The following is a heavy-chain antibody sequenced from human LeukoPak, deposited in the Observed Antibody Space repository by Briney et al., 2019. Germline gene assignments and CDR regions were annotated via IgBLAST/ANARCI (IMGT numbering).Heavy chain of an antibody. D-gene: IGHD3-22*01. CDR1: GGSISNKY. Sequence: PSETLSLTCTVSGGSISNKYWSWIRQPPGKGLEWIGYIYYSGSTNYNPSLKSRVTISVDTSKNQFSLKLSSVTAADTAVYYCARDTGGYPYYYMDVWGKGTTVTISS. CDR2: IYYSGST. CDR3: ARDTGGYPYYYMDV. J-gene: IGHJ6*03. V-gene: IGHV4-59*01.